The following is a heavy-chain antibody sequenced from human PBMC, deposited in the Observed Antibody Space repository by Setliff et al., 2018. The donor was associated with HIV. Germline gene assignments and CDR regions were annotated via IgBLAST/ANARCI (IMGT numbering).Heavy chain of an antibody. Sequence: TLSLTCTVSGDSISSYYWSWIRQPPGKGLEYIGYMYYTGSTNYNPSLKSRVTISVDTSKNQFSLKLNSVTAADTAVYYCAREVPLGIAGGGILGYFDSWGQGTLVTVSS. CDR1: GDSISSYY. CDR3: AREVPLGIAGGGILGYFDS. CDR2: MYYTGST. J-gene: IGHJ4*02. D-gene: IGHD6-19*01. V-gene: IGHV4-59*12.